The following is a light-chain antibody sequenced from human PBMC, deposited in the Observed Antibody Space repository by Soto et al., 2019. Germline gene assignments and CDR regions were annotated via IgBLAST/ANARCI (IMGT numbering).Light chain of an antibody. V-gene: IGLV2-14*01. Sequence: QSALTQPASVSGSPGQSITISCTGTSSDVGGYNYVSWYQQHPGKAPKLMIYDVSNRPSGVSNRFSGSESGNTASLTISGLQAEDEADYYCSSYTSSSPFYVFGTGTKLTVL. J-gene: IGLJ1*01. CDR2: DVS. CDR1: SSDVGGYNY. CDR3: SSYTSSSPFYV.